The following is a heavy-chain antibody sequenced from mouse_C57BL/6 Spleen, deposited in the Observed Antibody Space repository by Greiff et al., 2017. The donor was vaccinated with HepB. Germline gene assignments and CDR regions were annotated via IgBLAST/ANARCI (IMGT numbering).Heavy chain of an antibody. D-gene: IGHD1-1*01. Sequence: VQLKESGGDLVKPGGSLKLSCAASGFTFSSYGMSWVRQTPDKRLEWVATISSGGSYTYYPDSVKGRFTISRDNAKNTLYLQMSSLKSEDTAMYYCARHEDYYGGSFAYWGQGTLVTVSA. CDR3: ARHEDYYGGSFAY. V-gene: IGHV5-6*01. CDR1: GFTFSSYG. CDR2: ISSGGSYT. J-gene: IGHJ3*01.